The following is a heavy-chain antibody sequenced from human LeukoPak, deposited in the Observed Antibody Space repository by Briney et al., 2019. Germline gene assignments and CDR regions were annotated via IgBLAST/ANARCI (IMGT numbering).Heavy chain of an antibody. CDR3: ARDWFHAIDY. Sequence: GGSLRLSCAASGFTFSDTWMYWVRQVPGKGLVWVSRIRGDGSDARYAESVKGRFTISRDNAKNTLYLQMNSLRDEDTAVYYCARDWFHAIDYWGQGTLVTVSS. J-gene: IGHJ4*02. V-gene: IGHV3-74*01. CDR2: IRGDGSDA. CDR1: GFTFSDTW. D-gene: IGHD2/OR15-2a*01.